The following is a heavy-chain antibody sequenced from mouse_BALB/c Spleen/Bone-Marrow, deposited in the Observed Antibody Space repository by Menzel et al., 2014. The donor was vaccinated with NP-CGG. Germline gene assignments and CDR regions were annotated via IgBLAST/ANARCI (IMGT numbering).Heavy chain of an antibody. D-gene: IGHD2-4*01. V-gene: IGHV2-3*01. CDR3: AKPSLDDYRIYAIGN. CDR2: IWGDGTT. CDR1: GFSLTNFG. J-gene: IGHJ4*01. Sequence: QVQLQQSGPGLVAPSQSLSITCTVSGFSLTNFGVSWVRQPPGKGLEWLGVIWGDGTTNYHSALISRLSISKGNSKSQVFVSLNCLQTDDTATYYCAKPSLDDYRIYAIGNWGQGTSGTVSS.